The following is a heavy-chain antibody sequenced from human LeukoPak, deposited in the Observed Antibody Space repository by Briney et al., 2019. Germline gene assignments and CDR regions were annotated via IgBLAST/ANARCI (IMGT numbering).Heavy chain of an antibody. J-gene: IGHJ4*02. V-gene: IGHV3-15*01. CDR2: IKSKTEGGTT. D-gene: IGHD3-10*01. CDR3: TTDPRITMVRGVIAHFDY. CDR1: GFTFSNAW. Sequence: PGGSLRLSCAASGFTFSNAWMSWVRQAPGMGLEWVGRIKSKTEGGTTDYAAPVKVRFTISRDDSKNTLYLLMNSLKTENTAVYYCTTDPRITMVRGVIAHFDYWGQGTLVTVSS.